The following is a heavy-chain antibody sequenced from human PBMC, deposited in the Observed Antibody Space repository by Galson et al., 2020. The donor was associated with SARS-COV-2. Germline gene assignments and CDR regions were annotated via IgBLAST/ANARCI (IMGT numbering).Heavy chain of an antibody. Sequence: SVKVSCKASGGTFSSYAISWVRQAPGQGLEWMGGIIPIFGTANYAQKFQGRVTITADESPSTAYMELSSLRSEDTAVYYCARELIVVVPAAPYYYYCGMDVWGQGTTVIGTS. D-gene: IGHD2-2*01. CDR2: IIPIFGTA. V-gene: IGHV1-69*13. CDR3: ARELIVVVPAAPYYYYCGMDV. CDR1: GGTFSSYA. J-gene: IGHJ6*02.